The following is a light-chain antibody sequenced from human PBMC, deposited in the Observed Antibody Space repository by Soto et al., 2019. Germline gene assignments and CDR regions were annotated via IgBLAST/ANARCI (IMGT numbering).Light chain of an antibody. Sequence: DIQMTQSPSSLSASVGDRVTITCQASQDISRYLNWYQHKPGKAPKLLIYDASNLETRVPSRFSGSGSGTDFTLTISSLQPEDFAIYYCQQTYTTPEITFGQGTRLEIK. V-gene: IGKV1-39*01. J-gene: IGKJ5*01. CDR2: DAS. CDR1: QDISRY. CDR3: QQTYTTPEIT.